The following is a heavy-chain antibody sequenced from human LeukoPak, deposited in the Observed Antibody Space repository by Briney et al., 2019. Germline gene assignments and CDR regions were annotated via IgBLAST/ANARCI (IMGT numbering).Heavy chain of an antibody. CDR2: INPNSGGT. CDR1: GYTLTGYY. CDR3: AVDWGIGYYGTGSNPFDY. V-gene: IGHV1-2*02. Sequence: ASVKVSCKASGYTLTGYYMHWVPQAPGQGLEWMGWINPNSGGTNYAQKFQGRVTMTRDTSISTAYMELSRLRSDDTTVYDCAVDWGIGYYGTGSNPFDYWGQGTLVTVSS. J-gene: IGHJ4*02. D-gene: IGHD3-10*01.